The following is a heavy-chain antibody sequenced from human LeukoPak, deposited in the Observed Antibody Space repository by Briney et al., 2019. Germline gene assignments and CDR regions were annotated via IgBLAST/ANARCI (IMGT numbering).Heavy chain of an antibody. V-gene: IGHV4-59*01. CDR3: ARESHYGSGSYSGV. D-gene: IGHD3-10*01. CDR1: GGSISSYY. CDR2: IYYSGST. J-gene: IGHJ4*02. Sequence: PSETLSLTCTVSGGSISSYYWSWIRQPLGKGLEWIGYIYYSGSTNYNPSLKSRVTISVDTSKNQFSLKLSSVTAADTAVYYCARESHYGSGSYSGVWGQGTLVTVSS.